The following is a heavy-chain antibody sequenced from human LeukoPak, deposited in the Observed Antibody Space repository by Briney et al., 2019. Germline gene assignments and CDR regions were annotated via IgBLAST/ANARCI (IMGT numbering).Heavy chain of an antibody. CDR2: INPNSGGT. Sequence: ASVKVSCKASGYTFTSYDINWVRQAPGQGLEWMGWINPNSGGTNYAQKFQGRVTMTRDTSISTAYMELSRLRSDDTAVYYCARDLLERRGWNWFDPWGQGTLVTVSS. D-gene: IGHD1-1*01. V-gene: IGHV1-2*02. CDR3: ARDLLERRGWNWFDP. CDR1: GYTFTSYD. J-gene: IGHJ5*02.